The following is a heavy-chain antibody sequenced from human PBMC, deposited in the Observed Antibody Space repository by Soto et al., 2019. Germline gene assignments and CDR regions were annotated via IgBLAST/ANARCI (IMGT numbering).Heavy chain of an antibody. CDR3: VKDESINWYSGHFRH. CDR1: GSTLDYYG. Sequence: PGGSRRRSWAASGSTLDYYGMHWGRQVPGKGLEWVSGINWNSGSIGYGDSVKGRFAISRDNAKNSLHLQMNSLSAEDTAFYYCVKDESINWYSGHFRHWGQGTMVTVSS. J-gene: IGHJ1*01. V-gene: IGHV3-9*01. CDR2: INWNSGSI. D-gene: IGHD6-13*01.